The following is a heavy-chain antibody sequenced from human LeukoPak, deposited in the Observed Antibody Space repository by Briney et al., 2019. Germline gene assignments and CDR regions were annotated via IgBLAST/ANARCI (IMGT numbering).Heavy chain of an antibody. CDR2: IHSSGST. Sequence: PSETLSLTCAVSGGSISSNNWWSWVRQPPGKGLEWIGQIHSSGSTSYNPSLKSRVTISVDTSKNQFSLKLSPVTAADTAVYYCARKKLDYYDSSGYVDYWGQGTLVTVSS. CDR1: GGSISSNNW. J-gene: IGHJ4*02. CDR3: ARKKLDYYDSSGYVDY. V-gene: IGHV4-4*02. D-gene: IGHD3-22*01.